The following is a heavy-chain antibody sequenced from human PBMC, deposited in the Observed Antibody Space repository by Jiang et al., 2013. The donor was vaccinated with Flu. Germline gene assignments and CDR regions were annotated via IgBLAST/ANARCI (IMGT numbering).Heavy chain of an antibody. J-gene: IGHJ4*02. Sequence: QLVESGGGVVQPGRSLRLSCAASGFTFTDYGMHWVRQAPGKGLEWVAVIWHDGKHKNYADSVRGRFTISRDNSKKTLYVQMNNLRAEDTAVYYCARDRGRDEPIDFWGQGTLVTVSS. V-gene: IGHV3-33*01. CDR2: IWHDGKHK. CDR1: GFTFTDYG. CDR3: ARDRGRDEPIDF. D-gene: IGHD2-15*01.